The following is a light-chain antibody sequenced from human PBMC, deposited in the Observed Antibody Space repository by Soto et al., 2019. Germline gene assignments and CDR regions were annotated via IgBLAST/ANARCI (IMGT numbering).Light chain of an antibody. Sequence: QSVLTQPASVSGSPGQSIIISCTGTSSDVGGYVYVSWYQQHPGTAPRLIIYDVSNRPSGISNRFSGSKSGDTASLTISGLQAEDEADYYCTSYSSSSTQVFGTGTKLTVL. CDR3: TSYSSSSTQV. CDR2: DVS. V-gene: IGLV2-14*03. J-gene: IGLJ1*01. CDR1: SSDVGGYVY.